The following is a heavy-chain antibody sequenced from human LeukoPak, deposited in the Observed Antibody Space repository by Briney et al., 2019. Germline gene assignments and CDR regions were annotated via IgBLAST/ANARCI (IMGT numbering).Heavy chain of an antibody. CDR3: ARGYSSRSPYYYYYMDV. J-gene: IGHJ6*03. CDR1: GGSFSGYY. D-gene: IGHD6-13*01. CDR2: INHSGST. V-gene: IGHV4-34*01. Sequence: SETLSVTRAVYGGSFSGYYWSWIRQPPGKGLEWIGEINHSGSTNYNPSLKSRVTISVDTSKNQFSLKLSSVTAADTAVYYCARGYSSRSPYYYYYMDVWGKGTTVTVSS.